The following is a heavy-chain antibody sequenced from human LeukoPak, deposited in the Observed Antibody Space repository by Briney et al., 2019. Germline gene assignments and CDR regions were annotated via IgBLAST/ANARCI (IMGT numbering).Heavy chain of an antibody. CDR2: VFYTGNA. D-gene: IGHD3-22*01. CDR3: AGDLYDSSGYGGNWFDP. V-gene: IGHV4-31*03. CDR1: GASITSGGHH. Sequence: SQTLSLTCTVSGASITSGGHHWSWIRQHPGEGLEWIGHVFYTGNAYYNPSLRSRVTLSVDTSKNQFSLKLSSVTAADTAVYYCAGDLYDSSGYGGNWFDPWGQGTLVTVSS. J-gene: IGHJ5*02.